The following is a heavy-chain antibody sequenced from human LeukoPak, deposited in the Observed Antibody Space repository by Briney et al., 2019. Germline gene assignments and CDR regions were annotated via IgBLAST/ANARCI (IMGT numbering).Heavy chain of an antibody. Sequence: PSETLSLTCTVSGGSISDYYWSWIRQSAGKGLEWIGRIYTSGSTNYNPSLKSRVTISVDTSKNQFSLKLSSVTAADTAVYYCARGLRYSSGWSYFQHWGQGTLVTVSS. V-gene: IGHV4-4*07. D-gene: IGHD6-19*01. CDR1: GGSISDYY. CDR3: ARGLRYSSGWSYFQH. CDR2: IYTSGST. J-gene: IGHJ1*01.